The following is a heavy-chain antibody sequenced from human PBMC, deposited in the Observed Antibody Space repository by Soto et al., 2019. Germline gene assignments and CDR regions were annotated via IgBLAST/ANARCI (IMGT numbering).Heavy chain of an antibody. Sequence: GASVQVSCKASGGTFSSYAISWVRQAPGQGLEWMGIINTSGGSTSYAQKFQGRVTMTRDTSTSTVYMELSSLRSEDTAVYYCARVYCSGGSCYSIDYWGQGTLVTVSS. V-gene: IGHV1-46*03. CDR1: GGTFSSYA. D-gene: IGHD2-15*01. J-gene: IGHJ4*02. CDR2: INTSGGST. CDR3: ARVYCSGGSCYSIDY.